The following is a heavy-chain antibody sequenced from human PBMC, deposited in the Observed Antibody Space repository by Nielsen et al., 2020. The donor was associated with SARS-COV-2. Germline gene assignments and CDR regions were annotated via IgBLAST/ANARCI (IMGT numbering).Heavy chain of an antibody. CDR3: TTAGSGVTTSKPYYYYYGMDV. D-gene: IGHD4-17*01. V-gene: IGHV3-23*01. CDR1: GFTFSSYA. Sequence: GESLKISCAASGFTFSSYAMSWVRQAPGKGLEWVSAISGSGGSTYYADSVKGRFTISRDNSKNTLYLQMNSLKTEDTAVYYCTTAGSGVTTSKPYYYYYGMDVWGQGTTVTVSS. J-gene: IGHJ6*02. CDR2: ISGSGGST.